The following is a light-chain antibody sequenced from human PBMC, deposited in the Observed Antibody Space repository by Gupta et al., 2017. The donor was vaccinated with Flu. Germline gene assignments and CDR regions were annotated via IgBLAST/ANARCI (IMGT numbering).Light chain of an antibody. Sequence: PSSLSASVGDRVTITCQASQDIRKYLNWYQQKPGKAPELLIYDASNLKTGVPSKFSGSGSETDFTFTISSLQPEDSATYYCLQDGSLPYTFGQGTKMEIK. CDR1: QDIRKY. CDR2: DAS. V-gene: IGKV1-33*01. J-gene: IGKJ2*01. CDR3: LQDGSLPYT.